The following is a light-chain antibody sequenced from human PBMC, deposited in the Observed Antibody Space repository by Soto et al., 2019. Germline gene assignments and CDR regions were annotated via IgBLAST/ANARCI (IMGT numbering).Light chain of an antibody. J-gene: IGKJ2*01. Sequence: DIQMTQSPSSLSASVGDRVTITCRASQGISNYLAWYQQKPGKVPKLLIYAASTLQSGVPSRFSGSGSGTDFTLNISSLRTEDVATYYCQKYDSAPYTFGQGTKLEIK. CDR2: AAS. V-gene: IGKV1-27*01. CDR3: QKYDSAPYT. CDR1: QGISNY.